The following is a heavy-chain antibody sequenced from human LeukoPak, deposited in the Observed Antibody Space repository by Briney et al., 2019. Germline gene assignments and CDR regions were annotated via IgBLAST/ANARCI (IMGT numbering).Heavy chain of an antibody. CDR3: ARDRQWLVDH. CDR2: VYVTGST. Sequence: PSETLSLTCTVPGDSISSYYCSWIRQPAGKGLEWIGRVYVTGSTNLNPALQSRVTMSVDTSKNQFSLKLTSVTAADTAVYYCARDRQWLVDHWGQGTLVTVSS. D-gene: IGHD6-19*01. CDR1: GDSISSYY. V-gene: IGHV4-4*07. J-gene: IGHJ5*02.